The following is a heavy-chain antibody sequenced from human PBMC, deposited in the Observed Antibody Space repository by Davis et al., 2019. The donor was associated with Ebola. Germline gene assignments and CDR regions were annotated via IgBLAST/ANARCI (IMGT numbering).Heavy chain of an antibody. J-gene: IGHJ2*01. CDR2: IYYSGST. D-gene: IGHD1-7*01. CDR1: GGSISSGGYY. CDR3: ARAIKLHPGYFDL. V-gene: IGHV4-31*03. Sequence: PSETLSLTCTVSGGSISSGGYYWSWIRQHPGKGLEWIGYIYYSGSTYYNPSLKSRVTISVDTSKNQFSLKLSSVTAADTAVYYCARAIKLHPGYFDLWGRGTLVTVSS.